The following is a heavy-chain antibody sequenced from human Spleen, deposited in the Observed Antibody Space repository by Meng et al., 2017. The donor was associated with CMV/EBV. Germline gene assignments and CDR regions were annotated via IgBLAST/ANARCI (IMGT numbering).Heavy chain of an antibody. J-gene: IGHJ4*02. Sequence: QVQLGQLEAEVKQTVASGKVSCKASGYTFTSYYMHWVRQAPGQGLEWRGIINPSGGSTSYAQKFQGRVTMTRDTSTSTVYMELSSLRSEDTAVYYCARELLLWDFDYWGQGTLVTVSS. CDR1: GYTFTSYY. D-gene: IGHD3-10*01. CDR2: INPSGGST. V-gene: IGHV1-46*01. CDR3: ARELLLWDFDY.